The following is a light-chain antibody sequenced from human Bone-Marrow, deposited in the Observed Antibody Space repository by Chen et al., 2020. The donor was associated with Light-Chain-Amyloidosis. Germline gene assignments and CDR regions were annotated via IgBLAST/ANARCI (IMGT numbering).Light chain of an antibody. CDR3: QSADSSGTYEVI. CDR1: DLPTKY. J-gene: IGLJ2*01. CDR2: RDT. V-gene: IGLV3-25*03. Sequence: SYVLTQPPSVSVSPGQTARNTCPGEDLPTKYAYWYQQKPGQAPVLVIHRDTERPSGISARFSGSSSGTTATLTISGVQAEDEADYHCQSADSSGTYEVIFGGGTKLTVL.